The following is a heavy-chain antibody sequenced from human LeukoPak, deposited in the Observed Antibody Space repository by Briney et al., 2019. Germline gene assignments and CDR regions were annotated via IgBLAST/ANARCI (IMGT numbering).Heavy chain of an antibody. D-gene: IGHD2-2*03. CDR1: GGSISSYY. CDR2: IYYSGYT. Sequence: SETLSLTCTVSGGSISSYYWSWIRQPPGKGLEWIGYIYYSGYTNYNPSLKSRVTISVDTSKNQFSLKLSSVTAADTAVYYCAGDQYGYCSSTSFIVLDYWGQGTLVTVSS. V-gene: IGHV4-59*01. J-gene: IGHJ4*02. CDR3: AGDQYGYCSSTSFIVLDY.